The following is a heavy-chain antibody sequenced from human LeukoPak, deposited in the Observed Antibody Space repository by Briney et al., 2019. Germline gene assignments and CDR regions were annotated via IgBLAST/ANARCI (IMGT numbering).Heavy chain of an antibody. CDR1: GGSISSYY. CDR2: ISDIGSI. D-gene: IGHD6-13*01. CDR3: ARDGEQQLVPPYYYYGMDV. Sequence: PSETLSLTCTVSGGSISSYYWSWIRQPPGKGLEWIAYISDIGSINYNPSLKSRVTISLDTSKNQFSLKLSSVTAADTAVYYCARDGEQQLVPPYYYYGMDVWGQGTTVTVSS. V-gene: IGHV4-59*12. J-gene: IGHJ6*02.